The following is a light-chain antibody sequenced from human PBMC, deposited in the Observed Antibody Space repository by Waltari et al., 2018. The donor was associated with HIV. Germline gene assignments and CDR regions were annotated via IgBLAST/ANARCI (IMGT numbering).Light chain of an antibody. Sequence: DITLTQSPSTLSASVGESVTITCRASHSTTRGLAWYQQKVGKAPKVIIYQATSLHSGVPARFRGRASGTEFTLTISSLQPDDSATYFCHQYDIVSGTFGPGTKVEIK. CDR1: HSTTRG. J-gene: IGKJ1*01. V-gene: IGKV1-5*03. CDR3: HQYDIVSGT. CDR2: QAT.